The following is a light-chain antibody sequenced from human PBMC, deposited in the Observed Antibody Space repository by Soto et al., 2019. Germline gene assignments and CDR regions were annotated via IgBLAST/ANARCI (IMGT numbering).Light chain of an antibody. Sequence: DIQMTQSPSTLSASVGDRVTITCRASQSISSWLAWYQQKPGKAPKLLIYDASSLESGVPSRFSGSGSGTDFPLTLSSRQTDDFATYYCQQYNRYPWTVGQGTKVEI. CDR2: DAS. CDR3: QQYNRYPWT. J-gene: IGKJ1*01. V-gene: IGKV1-5*01. CDR1: QSISSW.